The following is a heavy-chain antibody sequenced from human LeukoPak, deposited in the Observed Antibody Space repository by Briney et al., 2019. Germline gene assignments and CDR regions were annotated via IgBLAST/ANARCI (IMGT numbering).Heavy chain of an antibody. D-gene: IGHD1-26*01. CDR3: ATDPPLRGWAGATDAFDI. Sequence: GASVKVSCKVSGYTLTELSMHWVRQAPGKGLEWMGGFDPEDGETIYAQKCQGRVTMTEDTSTDTAYMELSSLRSEDTAVYCCATDPPLRGWAGATDAFDIWGQGTMVTVSS. J-gene: IGHJ3*02. V-gene: IGHV1-24*01. CDR2: FDPEDGET. CDR1: GYTLTELS.